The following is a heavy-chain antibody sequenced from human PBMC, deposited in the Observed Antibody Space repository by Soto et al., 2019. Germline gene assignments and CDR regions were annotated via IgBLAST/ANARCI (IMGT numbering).Heavy chain of an antibody. J-gene: IGHJ6*02. D-gene: IGHD3-9*01. CDR1: GFTFSTYV. Sequence: GALGLACTASGFTFSTYVISWVRQAPGKGLEWVSGITGSGMTTYYADSVKGRFTISRDNSKNTLYLQMNNLRAEDTAVYFCAKDSGADISDYGMDVWGLGTTVTVYS. CDR2: ITGSGMTT. CDR3: AKDSGADISDYGMDV. V-gene: IGHV3-23*01.